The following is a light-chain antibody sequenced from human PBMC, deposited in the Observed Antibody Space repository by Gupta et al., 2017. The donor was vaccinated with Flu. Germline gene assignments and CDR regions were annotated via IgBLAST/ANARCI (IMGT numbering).Light chain of an antibody. Sequence: GILSLSPGERATLSCRASQSVNNNYLAWYQQRPGQAPRLLIYGASNRATYIPVKFTGSGSGTDFTLIISRLEPEDFAVYYCQQYGSFPTTFGQGTKLEIK. CDR3: QQYGSFPTT. V-gene: IGKV3-20*01. J-gene: IGKJ2*01. CDR2: GAS. CDR1: QSVNNNY.